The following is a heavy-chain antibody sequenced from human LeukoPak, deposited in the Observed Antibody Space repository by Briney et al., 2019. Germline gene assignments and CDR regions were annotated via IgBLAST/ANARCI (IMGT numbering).Heavy chain of an antibody. CDR3: ARLKGFGELLVDY. CDR1: GGSISSSSYY. Sequence: SETLSLTCTVSGGSISSSSYYWDWIRQPPGKGLEWIGNLYDSGSTHYNPSLRSRVTISADTSKNQFSLKLSSVTAADTAVYYCARLKGFGELLVDYWGQGTLVTVSS. D-gene: IGHD3-10*01. J-gene: IGHJ4*02. V-gene: IGHV4-39*01. CDR2: LYDSGST.